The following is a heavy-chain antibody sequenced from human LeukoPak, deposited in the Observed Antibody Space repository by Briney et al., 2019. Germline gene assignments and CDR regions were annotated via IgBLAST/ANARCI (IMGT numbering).Heavy chain of an antibody. CDR3: ARVSRDSSGWFPNFDY. Sequence: SETLSLTCTVSGGSISSYYWSWIRPPPGKGLEWIGYIHYSGITNYNPSLRGRVTISVDTSKNQFSLKVSSVTAEDTAVYYCARVSRDSSGWFPNFDYWGQGTLVTVSS. J-gene: IGHJ4*02. V-gene: IGHV4-59*01. CDR1: GGSISSYY. D-gene: IGHD6-19*01. CDR2: IHYSGIT.